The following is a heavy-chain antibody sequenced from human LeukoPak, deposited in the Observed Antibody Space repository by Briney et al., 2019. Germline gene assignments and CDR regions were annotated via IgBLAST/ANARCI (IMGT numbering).Heavy chain of an antibody. CDR3: VRLAEIVVVTVIWIDH. Sequence: SETLSLTCSVSGGSISSSSYYWGWVRQPPGKGLEWIGGIYYTGSTYYNPSLKSRVTISIDTSKNQFSLKLTSVTAADTAVYYCVRLAEIVVVTVIWIDHWGQGTLVAVSS. CDR1: GGSISSSSYY. V-gene: IGHV4-39*07. J-gene: IGHJ4*02. CDR2: IYYTGST. D-gene: IGHD2-21*02.